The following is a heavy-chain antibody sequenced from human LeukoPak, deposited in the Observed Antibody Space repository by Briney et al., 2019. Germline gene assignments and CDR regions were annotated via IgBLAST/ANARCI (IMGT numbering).Heavy chain of an antibody. D-gene: IGHD6-19*01. CDR2: IYYSGST. CDR1: GGSISSYY. CDR3: ARGRAPQWLVRTYNWHLDL. Sequence: PSETLSLTCTVSGGSISSYYWSWIRQPPGKGLEWIGYIYYSGSTNYNPSLKSRVTISVDTSKNQFSLKLSSVTAADTAVYYCARGRAPQWLVRTYNWHLDLWGRGTLVTVSS. J-gene: IGHJ2*01. V-gene: IGHV4-59*01.